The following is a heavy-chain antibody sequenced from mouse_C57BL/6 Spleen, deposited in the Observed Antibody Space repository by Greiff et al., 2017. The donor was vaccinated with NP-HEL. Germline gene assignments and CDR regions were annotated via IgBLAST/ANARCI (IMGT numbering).Heavy chain of an antibody. CDR1: GYTFTSYW. CDR3: ARGVYYGYDDWFAD. CDR2: IDPSDSYT. J-gene: IGHJ3*01. Sequence: QVQLQQPGAELVMPGASVKLSCKASGYTFTSYWMHWVKQRPGQGLEWIGEIDPSDSYTNYNQKFKGKSTLTVDKSSSTAYMQLSSLTSEDSAVYYCARGVYYGYDDWFADWGQGTLVTVAA. D-gene: IGHD2-2*01. V-gene: IGHV1-69*01.